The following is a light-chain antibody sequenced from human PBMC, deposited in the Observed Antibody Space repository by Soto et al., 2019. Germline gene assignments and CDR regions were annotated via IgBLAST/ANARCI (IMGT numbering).Light chain of an antibody. J-gene: IGKJ5*01. CDR3: QHYNSYPLT. Sequence: DIQMTQSPSTLSASVGDRVTITCRASQSISTLLAWYQQKPGRGPTLLIYKASTLESGVPSRFSGSGSGTEFTLTISSLQPDDSATYYCQHYNSYPLTFGQGTRLEIK. CDR1: QSISTL. CDR2: KAS. V-gene: IGKV1-5*03.